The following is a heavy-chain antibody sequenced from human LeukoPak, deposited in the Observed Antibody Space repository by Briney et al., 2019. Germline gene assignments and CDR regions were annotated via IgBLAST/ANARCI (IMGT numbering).Heavy chain of an antibody. D-gene: IGHD6-6*01. Sequence: ASVKVSCKPSGYTFTSYGISWLRQAPGQRLKWMGWISAYNGNTNYAQKLQGRVTMTTDTYTSTAYMELRSLRSDDTAVYYCARVANGIAARPPDYWGQGTLVTVSS. J-gene: IGHJ4*02. V-gene: IGHV1-18*01. CDR1: GYTFTSYG. CDR2: ISAYNGNT. CDR3: ARVANGIAARPPDY.